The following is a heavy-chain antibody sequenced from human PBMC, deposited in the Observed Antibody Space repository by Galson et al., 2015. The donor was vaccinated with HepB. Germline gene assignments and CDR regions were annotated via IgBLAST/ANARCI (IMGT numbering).Heavy chain of an antibody. CDR2: ISHDGDFI. V-gene: IGHV3-30*18. D-gene: IGHD3-9*01. Sequence: SLRLSCAASGFPFNNNGMHWVRQAPGKGLEWVAVISHDGDFIRYADSVRARFTISRDNSKNTLYLQMNSLRTADTAVCYCVKGCDPTCHTIVLDPWGQGTLVTVSS. CDR1: GFPFNNNG. J-gene: IGHJ5*02. CDR3: VKGCDPTCHTIVLDP.